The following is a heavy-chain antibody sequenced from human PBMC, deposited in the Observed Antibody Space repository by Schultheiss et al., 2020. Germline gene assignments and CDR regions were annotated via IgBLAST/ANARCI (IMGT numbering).Heavy chain of an antibody. CDR1: GGTFSSYT. CDR3: ARQGDGSSWQNSYYYYGMDV. J-gene: IGHJ6*02. V-gene: IGHV1-69*02. CDR2: IIPILGIA. Sequence: SVKVSCKASGGTFSSYTISWVRQAPGQGLEWMGRIIPILGIANYAQKFQGRVTITADKSTSTAYMELSSLRSEDTAVYYCARQGDGSSWQNSYYYYGMDVWGQGTTVTVSS. D-gene: IGHD6-13*01.